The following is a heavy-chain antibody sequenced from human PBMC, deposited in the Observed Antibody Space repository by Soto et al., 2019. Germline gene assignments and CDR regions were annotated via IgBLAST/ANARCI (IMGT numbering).Heavy chain of an antibody. CDR3: ARVERMTTVTTRLRGSTFDY. CDR1: GGSISSGDYY. CDR2: IYYSGST. D-gene: IGHD4-17*01. V-gene: IGHV4-30-4*01. J-gene: IGHJ4*02. Sequence: SETLSLTCTVSGGSISSGDYYWSWIRQPPGKGLEWIGYIYYSGSTHYNPSLKSRVTISVDTSKNQFSLKLSSVTAADTAVYYCARVERMTTVTTRLRGSTFDYWGQGTLVTVSS.